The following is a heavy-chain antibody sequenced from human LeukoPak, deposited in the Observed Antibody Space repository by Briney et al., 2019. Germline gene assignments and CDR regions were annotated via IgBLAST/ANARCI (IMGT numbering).Heavy chain of an antibody. CDR1: GYSISSGYY. V-gene: IGHV4-38-2*02. J-gene: IGHJ4*02. CDR3: ARLQWLSTPFFDY. CDR2: ISYSGST. Sequence: SETLSLTCSVSGYSISSGYYWGWIRQPPGKGLEWIGTISYSGSTYYSPSLKSRLTISVDKSKNQFSMKLSSVTAADTAVYFCARLQWLSTPFFDYWGQGTLVTVSS. D-gene: IGHD6-19*01.